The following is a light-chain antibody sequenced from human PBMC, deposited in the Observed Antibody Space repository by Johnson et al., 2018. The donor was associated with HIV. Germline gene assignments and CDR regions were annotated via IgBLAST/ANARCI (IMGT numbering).Light chain of an antibody. CDR1: SPNVGSSF. V-gene: IGLV1-51*01. J-gene: IGLJ1*01. CDR2: DNN. Sequence: QAVLTQPPSVSAAPGQTVTISCSGSSPNVGSSFVSWYRQVPGTAPKLLIYDNNRRPSGIPDRFSGSKSGTSATLGITGLQNGDEADYYCGTWDNSLSVFVFGTGTKVTVL. CDR3: GTWDNSLSVFV.